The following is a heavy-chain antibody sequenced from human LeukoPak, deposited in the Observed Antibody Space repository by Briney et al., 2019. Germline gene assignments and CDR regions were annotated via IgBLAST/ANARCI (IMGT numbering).Heavy chain of an antibody. J-gene: IGHJ4*02. CDR1: GFTFSSYW. CDR3: ARSPMFGELCFFDC. CDR2: IKQDGSEK. D-gene: IGHD3-10*02. Sequence: GRSLRLSCAASGFTFSSYWMSWVRQAPGKGLEWVANIKQDGSEKYYVDSVKGRFTISRDNAKNSLYLQMNSLRAEDTAVYYCARSPMFGELCFFDCWGQGTLVTVSS. V-gene: IGHV3-7*01.